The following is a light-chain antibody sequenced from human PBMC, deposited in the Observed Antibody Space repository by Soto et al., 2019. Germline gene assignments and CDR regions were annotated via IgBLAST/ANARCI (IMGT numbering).Light chain of an antibody. CDR2: EVN. Sequence: QSALTQAPSASGSPGQSADISCTATSFDVGGYHYVSWYQQHPGKAPKLMIYEVNKRPSGVPDRFSGSKSGNTASLTVSGLQAEDEADYYCSSYAGSSNVFGTGTKVTVL. CDR3: SSYAGSSNV. V-gene: IGLV2-8*01. CDR1: SFDVGGYHY. J-gene: IGLJ1*01.